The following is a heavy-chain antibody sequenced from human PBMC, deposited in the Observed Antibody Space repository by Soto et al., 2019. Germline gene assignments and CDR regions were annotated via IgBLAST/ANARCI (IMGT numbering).Heavy chain of an antibody. J-gene: IGHJ6*02. CDR1: GFTFSSYA. D-gene: IGHD2-21*02. V-gene: IGHV3-23*01. CDR2: ISGSGGST. Sequence: GGSLRLSCAASGFTFSSYAMSWVRQAPGKGLEWVSAISGSGGSTYYADSVKGRFTISRDNSKDTLYLQMNSPRAEDTAVYYCAKGGDEYYYYGMDVWGQGTTVTVSS. CDR3: AKGGDEYYYYGMDV.